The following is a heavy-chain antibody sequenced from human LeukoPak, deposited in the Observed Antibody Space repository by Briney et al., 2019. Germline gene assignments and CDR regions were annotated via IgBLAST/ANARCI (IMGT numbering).Heavy chain of an antibody. CDR2: IRGNGARP. V-gene: IGHV3-23*01. D-gene: IGHD1-14*01. Sequence: GGSLRLSCEASEFILSSYAMSGVRQAPGEGLEWGSSIRGNGARPYYADSVRGRFTLSRDFSTNAVYLQTTSLRVEHTAESFSAQAIHHRGSSFEPAADSSGPGTMLTLSS. CDR1: EFILSSYA. CDR3: AQAIHHRGSSFEPAADS. J-gene: IGHJ4*02.